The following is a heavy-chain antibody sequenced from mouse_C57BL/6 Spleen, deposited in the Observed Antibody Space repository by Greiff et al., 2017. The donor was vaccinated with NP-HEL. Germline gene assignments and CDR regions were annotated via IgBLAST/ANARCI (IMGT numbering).Heavy chain of an antibody. D-gene: IGHD3-2*02. Sequence: VQLQQSGAELARPGASVKLSCKASGYTFTSYGISWVKQRTGQGLEWIGEIYPRSGNTYYNEKFKGKATLTADKSSSTAYMELRSLTSEDSAVYFCARRSSGYHFDYWGKGTTLTASS. CDR1: GYTFTSYG. V-gene: IGHV1-81*01. CDR2: IYPRSGNT. J-gene: IGHJ2*01. CDR3: ARRSSGYHFDY.